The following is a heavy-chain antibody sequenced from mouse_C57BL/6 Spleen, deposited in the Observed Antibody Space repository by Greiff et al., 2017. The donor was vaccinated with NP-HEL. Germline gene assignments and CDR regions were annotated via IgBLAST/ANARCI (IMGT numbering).Heavy chain of an antibody. CDR2: ISSGGDYI. CDR3: TRDDDYKSAMDY. D-gene: IGHD2-3*01. V-gene: IGHV5-9-1*02. J-gene: IGHJ4*01. CDR1: GFTFSSYA. Sequence: EVKLMESGEGLVKPGGSLKLSCAASGFTFSSYAMSWVRQTPEKRLEWVAYISSGGDYIYYADTVKGRFTISRDNARNTLYLQMISLKSEDTAMYYCTRDDDYKSAMDYWGQGTSVTVSS.